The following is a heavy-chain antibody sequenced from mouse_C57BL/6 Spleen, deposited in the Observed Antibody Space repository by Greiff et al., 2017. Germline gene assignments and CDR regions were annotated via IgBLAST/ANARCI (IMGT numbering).Heavy chain of an antibody. D-gene: IGHD2-3*01. CDR3: ARRDYDGYYY. J-gene: IGHJ2*01. Sequence: VQLQQPGAELVMPGASVKLSCKASGYTFTSYWMHWVKQRPGQGLEWIGEIDPSDSYTNYNQKFKGKSTLTVDKSSSTAYMQLSSLTSEDSAVYYCARRDYDGYYYWGQGTTLTVSS. CDR2: IDPSDSYT. CDR1: GYTFTSYW. V-gene: IGHV1-69*01.